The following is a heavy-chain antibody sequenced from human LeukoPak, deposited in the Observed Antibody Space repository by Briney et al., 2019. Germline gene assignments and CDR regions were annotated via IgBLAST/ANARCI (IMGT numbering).Heavy chain of an antibody. V-gene: IGHV3-23*01. J-gene: IGHJ4*02. CDR2: NSGSGGST. CDR3: AKDLGGYSYGHSDDY. Sequence: GSLRLSCAASGFTFSSYAMSWVRQAPGKGLEWVSANSGSGGSTYYADSVKGRFTISRDNSKNTLYLQMNSLRAEDTAVYYCAKDLGGYSYGHSDDYWGQGTLVTVSS. CDR1: GFTFSSYA. D-gene: IGHD5-18*01.